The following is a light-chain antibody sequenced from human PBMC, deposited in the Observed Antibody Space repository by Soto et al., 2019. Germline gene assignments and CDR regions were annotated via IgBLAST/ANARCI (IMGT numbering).Light chain of an antibody. CDR2: DVT. CDR1: STDLGGYNY. V-gene: IGLV2-11*01. J-gene: IGLJ3*02. Sequence: QSVLTQPRSVSGSPGQSVTISCSGTSTDLGGYNYVSWYQHHPGKAPKLMIYDVTLRPSGVPDRFSGSKSGNTASLTIYGLQAEDEADYYYCSYAGSFTWVFGGGTKVTVL. CDR3: CSYAGSFTWV.